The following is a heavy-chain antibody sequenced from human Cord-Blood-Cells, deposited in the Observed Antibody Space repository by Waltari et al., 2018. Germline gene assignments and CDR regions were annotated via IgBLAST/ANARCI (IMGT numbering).Heavy chain of an antibody. J-gene: IGHJ5*02. V-gene: IGHV4-39*01. CDR2: IYYSGST. Sequence: LQLQESGPGLVKPSETLSLTCTVSGGSISSSSYYWGWIRQPPGKGLEWIGSIYYSGSTYYNPSLKSRVTISVDTSKNQFSLKLSSVTAADTAVYYCARRAGIAARNWFDPWGQGTLVTVSS. D-gene: IGHD6-6*01. CDR3: ARRAGIAARNWFDP. CDR1: GGSISSSSYY.